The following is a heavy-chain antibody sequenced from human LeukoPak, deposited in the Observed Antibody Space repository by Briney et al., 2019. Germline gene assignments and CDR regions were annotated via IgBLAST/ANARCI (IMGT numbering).Heavy chain of an antibody. CDR1: GFTFSSYW. CDR2: IKQDGSEK. D-gene: IGHD2-2*02. J-gene: IGHJ4*02. V-gene: IGHV3-7*01. CDR3: ARDHTAISHFDY. Sequence: GGSLRLSCAASGFTFSSYWMSWVRQAPGKGLEWVANIKQDGSEKYYADSVKGRFTISRDNAKNSLYPQMNSLRAEDTAVYYCARDHTAISHFDYWGQGTLVTVSS.